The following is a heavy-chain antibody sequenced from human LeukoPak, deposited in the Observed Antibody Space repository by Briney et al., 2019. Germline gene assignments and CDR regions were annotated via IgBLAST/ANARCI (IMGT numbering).Heavy chain of an antibody. CDR1: GFTFSGSA. CDR3: TSNPYSGSYYYYYYMDV. Sequence: GGSLRLSCAASGFTFSGSAMHWVRQASGKGLEWVGRIRSKANSYATAYAASVKGRFTISRDDSKNTAYLQMNSLKTEDTAVYYCTSNPYSGSYYYYYYMDVWGKGTTVTVSS. J-gene: IGHJ6*03. D-gene: IGHD1-26*01. V-gene: IGHV3-73*01. CDR2: IRSKANSYAT.